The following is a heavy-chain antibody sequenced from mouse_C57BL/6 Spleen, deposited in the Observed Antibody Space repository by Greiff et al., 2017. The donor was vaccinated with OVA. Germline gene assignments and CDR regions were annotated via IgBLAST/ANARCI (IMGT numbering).Heavy chain of an antibody. CDR2: ISIGGDYI. J-gene: IGHJ2*01. V-gene: IGHV5-9-1*02. Sequence: EVLLVESGEGLVKPGGSLKLSCAASGFTFSSYAMSWVRQTPGKRLEWVAYISIGGDYIYYADTVKGRFTISRDNASNTLYLQMSSLKSEDTAMYDCTRGFDYDGDFDYWGQGTTLTVSS. CDR3: TRGFDYDGDFDY. D-gene: IGHD2-4*01. CDR1: GFTFSSYA.